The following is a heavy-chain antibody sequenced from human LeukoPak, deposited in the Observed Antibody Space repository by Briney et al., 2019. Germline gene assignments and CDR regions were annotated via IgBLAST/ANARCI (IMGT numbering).Heavy chain of an antibody. D-gene: IGHD2-21*01. CDR3: ARIGAHYDSDGEYYSHGFDE. J-gene: IGHJ3*01. CDR1: GYTFTDYY. CDR2: VNPHSGTT. Sequence: ASVKVSCKTSGYTFTDYYIHWVRQAPGQGLEWMGWVNPHSGTTTYAQKFQGRVSMTTGTSINTVHVEMSRLRLDDTALYFRARIGAHYDSDGEYYSHGFDEWGQGTMVTVSS. V-gene: IGHV1-2*02.